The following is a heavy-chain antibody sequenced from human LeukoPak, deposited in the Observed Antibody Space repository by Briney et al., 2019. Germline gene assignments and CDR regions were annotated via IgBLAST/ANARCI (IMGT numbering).Heavy chain of an antibody. D-gene: IGHD2-2*01. CDR3: ARVGVGTSCSRCLDY. V-gene: IGHV4-59*01. J-gene: IGHJ4*02. Sequence: SETLSLTCTVSGGSISSYYWSWIRQPPGKGLEWIGYIYYSGSTNYNPSLKSRVTISVDTSKNQFSLKLSSVTAADTAVYYCARVGVGTSCSRCLDYWGQGTLVTVSS. CDR1: GGSISSYY. CDR2: IYYSGST.